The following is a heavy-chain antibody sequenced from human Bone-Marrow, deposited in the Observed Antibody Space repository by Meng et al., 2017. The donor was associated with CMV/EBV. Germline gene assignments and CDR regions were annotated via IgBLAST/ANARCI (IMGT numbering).Heavy chain of an antibody. CDR2: INSNSGGT. D-gene: IGHD6-13*01. V-gene: IGHV1-2*02. J-gene: IGHJ5*02. Sequence: ASVKVSCKASGYTFTGYYIHWVRQAPGQGLEWMGWINSNSGGTNYAQKFQGRVTMTRDTSISTAYMELSRLRSDDTAVYYCARGGEIAAAGTRWFDPWGQGPLVTIYS. CDR3: ARGGEIAAAGTRWFDP. CDR1: GYTFTGYY.